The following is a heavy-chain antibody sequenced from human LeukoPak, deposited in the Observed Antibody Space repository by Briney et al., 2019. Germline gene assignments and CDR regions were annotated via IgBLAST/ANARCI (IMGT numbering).Heavy chain of an antibody. CDR1: GGSFSGYY. CDR3: ARSPGVVTAIQVGYFQH. J-gene: IGHJ1*01. CDR2: INHSGST. D-gene: IGHD2-21*02. Sequence: PSETLSLTCAVHGGSFSGYYWSWIRQPPGKGLEWIGEINHSGSTNYNPSLKSRVTISVDTSKNQFSLKLSSVTAADTAVYYCARSPGVVTAIQVGYFQHWGQGTLVTVSS. V-gene: IGHV4-34*01.